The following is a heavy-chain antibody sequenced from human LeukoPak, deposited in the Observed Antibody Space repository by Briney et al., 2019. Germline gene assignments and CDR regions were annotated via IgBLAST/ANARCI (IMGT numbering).Heavy chain of an antibody. CDR3: AKDQGEYYDFWSGYYLDAFDI. CDR1: GFTFSSYG. J-gene: IGHJ3*02. V-gene: IGHV3-30*18. Sequence: GGSLRLSCAASGFTFSSYGMHWVRQAPGKGLEWVAVIPYDGSNKYYADSVKGRFTISRDNSKNTLYLQMNSLRAEDTAVYYCAKDQGEYYDFWSGYYLDAFDIWGQGTMVTVSS. CDR2: IPYDGSNK. D-gene: IGHD3-3*01.